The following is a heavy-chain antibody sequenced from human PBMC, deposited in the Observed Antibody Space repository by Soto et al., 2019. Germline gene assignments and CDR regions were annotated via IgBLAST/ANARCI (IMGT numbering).Heavy chain of an antibody. Sequence: VQLVESGGGVVQPGRSLRLSCAASGFTFSSYAMHWVRQAPGKGLEWVAVISYDGSNKYYADSVKGRFTISRDNSKNTLYLQMNSLRAEDTAVYYCASSYTYYDTWGQGTLVTVSS. V-gene: IGHV3-30-3*01. CDR2: ISYDGSNK. J-gene: IGHJ5*02. D-gene: IGHD3-9*01. CDR1: GFTFSSYA. CDR3: ASSYTYYDT.